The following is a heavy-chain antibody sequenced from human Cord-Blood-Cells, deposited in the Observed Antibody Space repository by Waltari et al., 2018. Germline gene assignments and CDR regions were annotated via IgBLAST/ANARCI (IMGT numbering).Heavy chain of an antibody. CDR3: ARDPGRPYSSSWFDY. V-gene: IGHV3-7*05. J-gene: IGHJ4*02. Sequence: EVQLVESGGGLVQPGGSLRPSCPASGFTLSSYWMSWFGQAAGKGLEWVDNIKQDGSEKYYVDSVKGRFTISRDNAKNSLYLQMNSLRAEDTAVYYCARDPGRPYSSSWFDYWGQGTLVTVSS. CDR2: IKQDGSEK. D-gene: IGHD6-13*01. CDR1: GFTLSSYW.